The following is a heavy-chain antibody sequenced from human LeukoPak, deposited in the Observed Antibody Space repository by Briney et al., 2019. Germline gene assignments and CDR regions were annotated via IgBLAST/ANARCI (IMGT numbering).Heavy chain of an antibody. Sequence: GGSLRLSCAASGFTFSSYAMSWVRQAPGEGLVWVSAIRGSGGSTYYADSVKGRYTISRDNSKNALYLQMNSLRAEDTAVYYCAKGQTVVDYWGQGTLVTVSS. CDR1: GFTFSSYA. J-gene: IGHJ4*02. V-gene: IGHV3-23*01. CDR2: IRGSGGST. D-gene: IGHD4-23*01. CDR3: AKGQTVVDY.